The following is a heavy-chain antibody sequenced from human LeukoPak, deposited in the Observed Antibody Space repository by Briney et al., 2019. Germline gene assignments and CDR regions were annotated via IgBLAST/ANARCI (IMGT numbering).Heavy chain of an antibody. CDR3: ARRVYCSSSSCYHYYYYMDV. D-gene: IGHD2-2*01. Sequence: ASVKVSCKASGYTFTTYYIHWVRQAPGQGLEWMGIINPSDGSTSYAQKFQDRGTMTRDTSTNTVYMELSSLRFEDTAVYFYARRVYCSSSSCYHYYYYMDVWGKGTTVTVSS. J-gene: IGHJ6*03. CDR2: INPSDGST. CDR1: GYTFTTYY. V-gene: IGHV1-46*03.